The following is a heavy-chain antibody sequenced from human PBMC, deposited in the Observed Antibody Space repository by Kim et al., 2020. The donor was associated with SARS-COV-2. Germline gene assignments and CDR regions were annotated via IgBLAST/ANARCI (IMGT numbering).Heavy chain of an antibody. D-gene: IGHD6-6*01. Sequence: IYYADSGKGRFTISRDNAKNSLYLQMNSLRAEDTAVYYCARYSSSHWFDPWGQGTLVTVSS. J-gene: IGHJ5*02. CDR2: I. CDR3: ARYSSSHWFDP. V-gene: IGHV3-21*01.